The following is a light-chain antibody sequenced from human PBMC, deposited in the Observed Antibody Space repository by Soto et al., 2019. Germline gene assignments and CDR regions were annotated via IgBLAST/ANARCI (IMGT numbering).Light chain of an antibody. V-gene: IGKV3-20*01. CDR3: QQYGSSPVT. CDR2: GAS. J-gene: IGKJ1*01. CDR1: QSVSSY. Sequence: EIVLTQSPAALSLSPGERATLSCRASQSVSSYLAWYQQKPGQAPRLLIYGASSRATGIADRFSGSGSGTDFTLTISRLEPEDFAVYYCQQYGSSPVTFGLGTKVDIK.